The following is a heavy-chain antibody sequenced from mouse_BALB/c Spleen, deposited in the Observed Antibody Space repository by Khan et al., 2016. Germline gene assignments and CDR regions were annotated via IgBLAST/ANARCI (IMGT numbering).Heavy chain of an antibody. V-gene: IGHV14-1*02. CDR3: ARLRGNSWFAY. D-gene: IGHD2-1*01. Sequence: VQLKESGAELVRPGALVKLSCKASGFNIKDYYMHWVKQRPEQGLEWIGWIDPENGNTIYDPKFQGKASITADTSSNTAYLQLSSLTSEDTAVYYGARLRGNSWFAYWGQGTLVTVSA. J-gene: IGHJ3*01. CDR1: GFNIKDYY. CDR2: IDPENGNT.